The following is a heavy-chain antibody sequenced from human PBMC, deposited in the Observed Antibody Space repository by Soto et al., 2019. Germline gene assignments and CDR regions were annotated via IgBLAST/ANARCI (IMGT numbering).Heavy chain of an antibody. D-gene: IGHD6-6*01. V-gene: IGHV4-59*12. CDR3: ARGSSIADQYYYYYGMDV. CDR2: INYSGST. Sequence: SETLSLTCTVSGGSISSYYWSWIRQPPGKGLEWIGYINYSGSTNYNPSLKSRVTISVDTSKNQFSLKLSSVTAADTAVYYCARGSSIADQYYYYYGMDVWGQGTTVTVSS. CDR1: GGSISSYY. J-gene: IGHJ6*02.